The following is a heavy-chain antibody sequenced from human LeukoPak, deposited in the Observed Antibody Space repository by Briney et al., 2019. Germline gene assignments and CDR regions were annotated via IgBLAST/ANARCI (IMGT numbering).Heavy chain of an antibody. V-gene: IGHV3-23*01. J-gene: IGHJ4*02. Sequence: GGSLRLSCAASGFTFSSYGMSWVRQAPGKGLEWVSAISGTAGSTYYTDSVKGRFTISRDNSKNTLYLQMNSLRAEDTAVYYCARAGNTRFDYWGQGTLVTVSS. D-gene: IGHD2/OR15-2a*01. CDR3: ARAGNTRFDY. CDR1: GFTFSSYG. CDR2: ISGTAGST.